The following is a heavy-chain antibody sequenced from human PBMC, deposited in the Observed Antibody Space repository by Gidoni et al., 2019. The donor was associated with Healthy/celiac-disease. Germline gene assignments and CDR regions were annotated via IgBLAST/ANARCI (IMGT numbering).Heavy chain of an antibody. CDR1: GFTFSTYR. D-gene: IGHD5-12*01. J-gene: IGHJ6*02. CDR2: ISSSSSYI. CDR3: ARDRRGGYWDYYYGMDV. V-gene: IGHV3-21*01. Sequence: EVQLVESGGGLVKPGGSLRLSCAASGFTFSTYRMNWVRQAPGKGLEWVSSISSSSSYIYYADSVKGRFTISRDNAKNSLYLQMNSLRAEDTAVYYCARDRRGGYWDYYYGMDVWGQGTTVTVSS.